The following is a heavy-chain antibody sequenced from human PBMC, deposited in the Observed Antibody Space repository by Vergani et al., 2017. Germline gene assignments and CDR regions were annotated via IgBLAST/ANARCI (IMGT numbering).Heavy chain of an antibody. CDR3: ARDGPITMVRGVNYGMDV. V-gene: IGHV3-74*01. CDR1: GFTFSSYS. CDR2: INSDGSST. J-gene: IGHJ6*02. Sequence: EVQLVESGGGLVKPGGSLRLSCAASGFTFSSYSMNWVRQAPGKGLVWVSRINSDGSSTSYADSVKGRFTISRDNAKNTLYLQMNSLRAEDTAVYYCARDGPITMVRGVNYGMDVWGQGP. D-gene: IGHD3-10*01.